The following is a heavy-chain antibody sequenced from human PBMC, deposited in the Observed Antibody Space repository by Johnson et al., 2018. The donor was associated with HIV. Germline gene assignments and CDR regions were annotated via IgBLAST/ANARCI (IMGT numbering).Heavy chain of an antibody. Sequence: QVQLVESGGGVVQPGRSLRLSCAASGFTFSTYGMHWVRQAPGKGLEWVAVMWYDGSNKYYADSVKGRFTISRDNSKNTLYLQMNSLRAEDTAVYYCAKFGSGWYVYDAFDIWGQGTMVTVSS. CDR1: GFTFSTYG. CDR3: AKFGSGWYVYDAFDI. D-gene: IGHD6-19*01. J-gene: IGHJ3*02. CDR2: MWYDGSNK. V-gene: IGHV3-33*06.